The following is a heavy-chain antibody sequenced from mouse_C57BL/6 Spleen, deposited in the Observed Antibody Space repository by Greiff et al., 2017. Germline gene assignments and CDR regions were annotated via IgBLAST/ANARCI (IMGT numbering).Heavy chain of an antibody. J-gene: IGHJ4*01. D-gene: IGHD2-4*01. CDR3: ARRRIYYDYHYAMDY. V-gene: IGHV1-42*01. CDR2: INPSTGGT. Sequence: EVQLQQFGPELVKPGASVKISCKASGYSFTGYYMNWVKQSPEKSLEWVGEINPSTGGTTYNQKFKAKATLTVDKSSSTAYMQLKSLTSEDSAVYYCARRRIYYDYHYAMDYWGQGTSVTVSS. CDR1: GYSFTGYY.